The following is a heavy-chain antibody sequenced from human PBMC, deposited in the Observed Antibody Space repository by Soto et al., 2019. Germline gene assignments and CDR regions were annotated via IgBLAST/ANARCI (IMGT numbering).Heavy chain of an antibody. D-gene: IGHD2-15*01. CDR1: VFTFSDYA. CDR3: AKGRKSTEKDIAVMLAAASSIQH. Sequence: PWWSLRLSCLASVFTFSDYAMTWGRQAPGKGLEWVSVISATGATTYYADSVRGRFTISRDNSKNTLNLQMNDLRVEDTAVIYCAKGRKSTEKDIAVMLAAASSIQHWGQGTLVTVSS. V-gene: IGHV3-23*01. J-gene: IGHJ1*01. CDR2: ISATGATT.